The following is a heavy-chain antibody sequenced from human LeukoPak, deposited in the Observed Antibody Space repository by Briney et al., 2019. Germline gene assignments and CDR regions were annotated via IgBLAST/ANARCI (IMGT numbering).Heavy chain of an antibody. CDR3: ARARGYSYGYSDY. Sequence: GGSLRLSCAASGFTFSSYSMNWVRQAPGRGLEWVSYISSSSSIIDYADSVKGRFTISRDNAKNSLYLQMNSLRAEDTAVYYCARARGYSYGYSDYWGQGTLVTVSS. V-gene: IGHV3-48*01. J-gene: IGHJ4*02. CDR1: GFTFSSYS. D-gene: IGHD5-18*01. CDR2: ISSSSSII.